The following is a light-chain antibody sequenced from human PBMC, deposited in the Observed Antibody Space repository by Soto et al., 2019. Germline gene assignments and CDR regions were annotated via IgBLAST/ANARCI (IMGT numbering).Light chain of an antibody. CDR1: QSVRSN. CDR2: RPS. Sequence: EMVMTQSPATLSVSPGESATLSCRASQSVRSNLAWYQQRPGQPPRLLIYRPSTRATGIPARFSGSGSGTEFTLTISSLQSEDFAVYYCEQYDIWPLTFGGGTKVEIK. J-gene: IGKJ4*01. CDR3: EQYDIWPLT. V-gene: IGKV3-15*01.